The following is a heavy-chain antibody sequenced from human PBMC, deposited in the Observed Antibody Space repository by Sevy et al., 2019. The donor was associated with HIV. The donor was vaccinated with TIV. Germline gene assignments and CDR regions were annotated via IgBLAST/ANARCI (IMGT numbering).Heavy chain of an antibody. D-gene: IGHD1-26*01. CDR1: GFTFSSYS. J-gene: IGHJ4*02. CDR2: ISSSSSYI. Sequence: GGSLRLSCAASGFTFSSYSMNWDRQAPGKGLEWVSSISSSSSYIYYADSVKGRFTISRDNAKNSLYLQMNSLRAEDTAVYYCARDLPLVGPRDYFDYWGQGTLVTVSS. CDR3: ARDLPLVGPRDYFDY. V-gene: IGHV3-21*01.